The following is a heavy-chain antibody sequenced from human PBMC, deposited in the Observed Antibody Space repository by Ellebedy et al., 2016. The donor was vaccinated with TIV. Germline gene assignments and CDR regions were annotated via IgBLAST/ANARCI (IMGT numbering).Heavy chain of an antibody. V-gene: IGHV3-48*03. Sequence: GGSLRLSCTASGFTFSAYEMTWVRQAPGKGLEWVSYISTGATTMYADSVQGRFTISRDNAENSVYLQMNSLRAEDTAVYYCARGPNYGARSDYFDFWGQGTLATVSS. D-gene: IGHD4/OR15-4a*01. CDR3: ARGPNYGARSDYFDF. J-gene: IGHJ4*02. CDR2: ISTGATT. CDR1: GFTFSAYE.